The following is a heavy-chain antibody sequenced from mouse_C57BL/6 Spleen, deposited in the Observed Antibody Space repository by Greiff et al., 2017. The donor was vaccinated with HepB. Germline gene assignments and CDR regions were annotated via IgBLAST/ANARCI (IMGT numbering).Heavy chain of an antibody. CDR3: ARGGYDWYFDV. CDR2: IDPSDSYT. J-gene: IGHJ1*03. D-gene: IGHD2-2*01. Sequence: QVQLQQPGAELVKPGASVKLSCKASGYTFTSYWMQWVKQRPGQGLEWIGEIDPSDSYTNYNQKFKGKATLTVDTSSSTAYMQLSSLTSEDSAVYYCARGGYDWYFDVWAQGPRSPSPQ. CDR1: GYTFTSYW. V-gene: IGHV1-50*01.